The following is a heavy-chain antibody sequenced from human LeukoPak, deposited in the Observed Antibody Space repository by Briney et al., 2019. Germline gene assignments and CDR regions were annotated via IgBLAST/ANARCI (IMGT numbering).Heavy chain of an antibody. CDR2: IYYSGST. V-gene: IGHV4-59*01. CDR1: GGSISSYY. CDR3: ARARGGSSWYPGEGYYYGMDV. J-gene: IGHJ6*02. D-gene: IGHD6-13*01. Sequence: SSETLSLTCTVSGGSISSYYWSWIRQPPGKGLESIGYIYYSGSTNYNPSLKSRVTISVDTSKNQFSLKLSSVTAADTAVYYCARARGGSSWYPGEGYYYGMDVWGQGTTVTVSS.